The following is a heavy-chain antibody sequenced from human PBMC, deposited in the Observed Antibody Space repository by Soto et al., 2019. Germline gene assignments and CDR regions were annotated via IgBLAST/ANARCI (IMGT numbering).Heavy chain of an antibody. CDR3: ARGYYGSGSYPQDAFDI. CDR2: IIPILGIA. CDR1: GGTFSSYT. J-gene: IGHJ3*02. D-gene: IGHD3-10*01. V-gene: IGHV1-69*02. Sequence: SVKVSCKASGGTFSSYTISWVRQAPGQGFEWMGRIIPILGIANYAQKFQGRVTITADKSTSTAYMELSSLRSEDTAVYYCARGYYGSGSYPQDAFDIWGQGTMVTVSS.